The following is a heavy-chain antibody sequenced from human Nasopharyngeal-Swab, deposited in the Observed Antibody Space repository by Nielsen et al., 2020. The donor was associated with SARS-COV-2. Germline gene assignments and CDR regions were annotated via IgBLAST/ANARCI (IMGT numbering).Heavy chain of an antibody. Sequence: GASLKISCAASGFTFFSYWMSWVRQAPGRGLEWVANIKEDGSEKYYVGFVKGRFTISRDNAKSSLYLQRNNLKADDTAMYYCASEYGASFDQWGHGTLVTVSS. D-gene: IGHD3-10*01. J-gene: IGHJ4*03. CDR2: IKEDGSEK. CDR3: ASEYGASFDQ. CDR1: GFTFFSYW. V-gene: IGHV3-7*03.